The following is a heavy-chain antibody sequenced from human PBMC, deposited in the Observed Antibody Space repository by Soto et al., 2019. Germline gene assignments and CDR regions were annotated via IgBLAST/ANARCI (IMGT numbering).Heavy chain of an antibody. D-gene: IGHD3-16*01. CDR2: IIPIFGTA. Sequence: ASVKVSCKASGGTFSSYAISWVRQAPGQGLEWMGGIIPIFGTANYAQKFQGRVTITADESTSTAYMELSSLRSEDTAVYYCARGGGDYYGMDVWGQGTTVTVSS. V-gene: IGHV1-69*13. CDR1: GGTFSSYA. CDR3: ARGGGDYYGMDV. J-gene: IGHJ6*02.